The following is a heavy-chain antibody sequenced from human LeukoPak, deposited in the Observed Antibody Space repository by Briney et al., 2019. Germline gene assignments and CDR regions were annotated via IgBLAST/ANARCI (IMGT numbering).Heavy chain of an antibody. J-gene: IGHJ4*02. Sequence: SETLSLTCTVSGRSISSSSYYWGWIRQPPGKGLEWIGSIYYSESTYYNPSLKSRVTISVDTSKNQFSLKLSSVTAADTAVYYCASISSGWSSPTYDYWGQGTLVTVSS. D-gene: IGHD6-19*01. CDR3: ASISSGWSSPTYDY. V-gene: IGHV4-39*01. CDR1: GRSISSSSYY. CDR2: IYYSEST.